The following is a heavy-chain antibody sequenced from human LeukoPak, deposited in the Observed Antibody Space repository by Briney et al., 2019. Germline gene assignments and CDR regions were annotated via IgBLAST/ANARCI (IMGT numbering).Heavy chain of an antibody. D-gene: IGHD5-24*01. CDR3: AKDRGQRGLLD. CDR1: GFTFSSYG. V-gene: IGHV3-30*02. J-gene: IGHJ4*02. Sequence: PGRSLRLSCAASGFTFSSYGMHWVRQAPGKGLEWVAFIRYDGSNKYYADSVKGRFTISRDNSKNTLYLQMNSLRAEDTAVYYCAKDRGQRGLLDWGQGTLVTVSS. CDR2: IRYDGSNK.